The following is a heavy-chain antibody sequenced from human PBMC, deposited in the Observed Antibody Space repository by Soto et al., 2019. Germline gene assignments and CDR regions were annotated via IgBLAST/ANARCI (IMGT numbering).Heavy chain of an antibody. Sequence: KPSETLSLTCTVSGGSISSSSYYWGWIRQPPGKGLEWIGSIYYSGSTYYNPSLKSRVTISVDTSKNQFSLKLSSVTAADTAVYYCARPYALGPYDILTGYYKSGRYYYYGMDVWGQGTTVTVSS. CDR3: ARPYALGPYDILTGYYKSGRYYYYGMDV. J-gene: IGHJ6*02. CDR2: IYYSGST. D-gene: IGHD3-9*01. V-gene: IGHV4-39*01. CDR1: GGSISSSSYY.